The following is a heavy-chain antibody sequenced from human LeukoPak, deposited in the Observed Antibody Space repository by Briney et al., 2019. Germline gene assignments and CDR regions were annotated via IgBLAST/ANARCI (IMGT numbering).Heavy chain of an antibody. V-gene: IGHV4-59*01. CDR2: IYYSGSA. D-gene: IGHD1-26*01. Sequence: GSLRLSCSASGFTFKTYAMHWIRQPPGKGLEWIGYIYYSGSANYNPSLRSRVTISIDTSKNQFSLKLSSVTAADTAVYYCARSIYSGTSNFDYWGQGTLVTVSS. J-gene: IGHJ4*02. CDR1: GFTFKTYA. CDR3: ARSIYSGTSNFDY.